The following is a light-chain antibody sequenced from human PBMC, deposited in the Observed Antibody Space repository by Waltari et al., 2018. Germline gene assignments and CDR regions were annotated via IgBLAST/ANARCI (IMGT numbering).Light chain of an antibody. V-gene: IGKV3-11*01. Sequence: EIVLTQSPATLSLSPGERATLPCRASQSVSYSLAWYQQKPGQTPRLLIYSASNRATGIPARFSGSGSGSDFTLTISSLEPEDFAVYYCQQRSSWPRTFGQGTKVEIK. J-gene: IGKJ1*01. CDR3: QQRSSWPRT. CDR1: QSVSYS. CDR2: SAS.